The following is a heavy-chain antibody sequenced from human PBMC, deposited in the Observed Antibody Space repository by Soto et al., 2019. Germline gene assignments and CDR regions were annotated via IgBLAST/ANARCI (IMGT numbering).Heavy chain of an antibody. CDR2: IYYSGST. CDR3: ARGVGQQSSSWYRGPVYFDD. V-gene: IGHV4-59*01. D-gene: IGHD6-13*01. J-gene: IGHJ4*02. Sequence: SETLSLTCTVSGGSISSYYWSWIRQPPGKGLEWIGYIYYSGSTNYNPSLKSRVTISVDTSKNQFSLKLSSVTAADTAVYYCARGVGQQSSSWYRGPVYFDDWGQGTLVTVSS. CDR1: GGSISSYY.